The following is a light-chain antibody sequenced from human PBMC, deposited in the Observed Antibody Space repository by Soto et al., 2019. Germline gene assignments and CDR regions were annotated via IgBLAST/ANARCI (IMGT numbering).Light chain of an antibody. Sequence: ALTQPASVSGSPGQSITLSCTGTTTDVGGYIYVSWYQQHPGKAPKLLIYEVTNRPSGVSDRFSGSRSGNTASLTISGLQTEDEADYYCSSYTSSSRIVFGGGTKVTVL. J-gene: IGLJ2*01. CDR2: EVT. CDR3: SSYTSSSRIV. V-gene: IGLV2-14*01. CDR1: TTDVGGYIY.